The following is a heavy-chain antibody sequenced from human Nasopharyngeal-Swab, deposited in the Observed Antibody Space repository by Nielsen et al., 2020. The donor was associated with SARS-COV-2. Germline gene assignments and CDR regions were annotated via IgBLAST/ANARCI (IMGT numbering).Heavy chain of an antibody. D-gene: IGHD3-10*01. J-gene: IGHJ3*01. CDR2: ISYDETDQ. V-gene: IGHV3-30*18. CDR1: GFTFSDHA. Sequence: GGSLRLSCAASGFTFSDHAIHWVRQAPDKGLEWVAVISYDETDQYYSGSVKGRFTISRDSSKKMVYLQMSSLRLEDTGLYYCAKEMFKYGSGVSSDGFDVWGQGTRVTVSS. CDR3: AKEMFKYGSGVSSDGFDV.